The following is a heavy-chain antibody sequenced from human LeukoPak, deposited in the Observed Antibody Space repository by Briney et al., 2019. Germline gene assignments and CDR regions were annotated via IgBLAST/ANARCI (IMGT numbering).Heavy chain of an antibody. V-gene: IGHV1-18*01. CDR1: GYTFTSTG. CDR2: ISAYNGNT. D-gene: IGHD3-22*01. Sequence: ASVKVSCKTSGYTFTSTGVSWVRQAPGQGLEWMGWISAYNGNTNYARKFQGRVTMTTDTSTSTAYMELRSLRSDDTAVYYCARDPLHYYDSSGYPYWGQGTLVTVSS. CDR3: ARDPLHYYDSSGYPY. J-gene: IGHJ4*02.